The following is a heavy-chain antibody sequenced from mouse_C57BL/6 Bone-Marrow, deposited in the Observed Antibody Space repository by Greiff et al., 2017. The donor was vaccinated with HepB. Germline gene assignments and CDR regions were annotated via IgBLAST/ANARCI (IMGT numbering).Heavy chain of an antibody. V-gene: IGHV14-4*01. CDR2: IDPENGDT. CDR3: TTTQKNYYAMDY. J-gene: IGHJ4*01. CDR1: GFNIKDDY. Sequence: VQLQQSGAELVRPGASVKLSCTASGFNIKDDYMHWVKQRPEQGLEWIGWIDPENGDTEYASKFQGKATITADTSSNTAYLQLSSLTSEDTAVYYCTTTQKNYYAMDYWGQGTSVTVSS.